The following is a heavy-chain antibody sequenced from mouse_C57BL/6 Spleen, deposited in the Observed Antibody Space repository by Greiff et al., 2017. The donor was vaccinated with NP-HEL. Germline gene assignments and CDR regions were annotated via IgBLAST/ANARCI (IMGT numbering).Heavy chain of an antibody. CDR2: INPGSGGT. D-gene: IGHD1-1*01. CDR1: GYAFTNYL. Sequence: QVQLKQSGAELVRPGTSVKVSCKASGYAFTNYLIEWVKQRPGQGLEWIGVINPGSGGTNYNEKFKGKATLTADKSSSTAYMQLSSLTSEDSAVYFCASPTTVVAHFDVWGTGTTVTVSS. CDR3: ASPTTVVAHFDV. J-gene: IGHJ1*03. V-gene: IGHV1-54*01.